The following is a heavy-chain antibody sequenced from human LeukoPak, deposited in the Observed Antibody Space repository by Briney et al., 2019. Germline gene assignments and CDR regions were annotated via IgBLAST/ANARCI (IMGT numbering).Heavy chain of an antibody. V-gene: IGHV4-34*01. CDR2: INHSGST. J-gene: IGHJ5*02. CDR1: GGSFSGYY. Sequence: SETLPLTCAVYGGSFSGYYWSWIRQPPGKGLEWIGEINHSGSTNYNPSLKSRVTISVDTSKNQFSLKLSSVTAADTAVYYCARRVYSNYGNWFDPWGQGTLATVSS. D-gene: IGHD4-11*01. CDR3: ARRVYSNYGNWFDP.